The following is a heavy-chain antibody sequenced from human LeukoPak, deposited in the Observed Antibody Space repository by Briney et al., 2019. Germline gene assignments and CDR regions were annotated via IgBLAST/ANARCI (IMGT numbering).Heavy chain of an antibody. CDR3: ARERVAVAGFYYYYGMDV. J-gene: IGHJ6*02. CDR1: GYTFTCYG. Sequence: ASVKVSCKASGYTFTCYGISWVRQAPGQGLEWMGWISAYNGNTNYAQKLQGRVTMTTDTSTSTAYMELRSLRSDDTAVYYCARERVAVAGFYYYYGMDVWGQGTTVTVS. V-gene: IGHV1-18*01. D-gene: IGHD6-19*01. CDR2: ISAYNGNT.